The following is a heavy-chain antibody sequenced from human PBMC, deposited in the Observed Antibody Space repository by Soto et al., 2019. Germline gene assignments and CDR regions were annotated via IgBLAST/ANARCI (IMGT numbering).Heavy chain of an antibody. J-gene: IGHJ4*02. CDR1: GFTFSTYG. CDR2: ITVIGDTT. D-gene: IGHD2-15*01. CDR3: ARDQGAVMVAASQFDH. Sequence: EVQLLESGGGLVQPGGSLRLSCAASGFTFSTYGMSWVRQAPGKGLEWVSGITVIGDTTYYADSVKGRFTISRDNSKNTLYLQMDSLRVEDTAVYFCARDQGAVMVAASQFDHWGQGTLVSVSS. V-gene: IGHV3-23*01.